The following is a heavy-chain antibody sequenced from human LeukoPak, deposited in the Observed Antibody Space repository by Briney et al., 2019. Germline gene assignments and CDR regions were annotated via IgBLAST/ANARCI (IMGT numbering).Heavy chain of an antibody. Sequence: PSETLSLTCTVSGGSISSYYWSWIRQPPGKGLEWIGYIYYSGSTNYNPSLKSRVTISVDTSKNQFSLKLSSVTAADTAVYYCARQVSTRYDFWSGYYGDTYYFDYWGQGTLVTVSS. CDR1: GGSISSYY. CDR3: ARQVSTRYDFWSGYYGDTYYFDY. CDR2: IYYSGST. V-gene: IGHV4-59*01. D-gene: IGHD3-3*01. J-gene: IGHJ4*02.